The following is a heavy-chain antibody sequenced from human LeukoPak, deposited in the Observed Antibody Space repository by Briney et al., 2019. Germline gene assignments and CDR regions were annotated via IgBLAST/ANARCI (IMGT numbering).Heavy chain of an antibody. J-gene: IGHJ5*02. CDR1: GYTFTGYY. CDR2: INPNSGGT. D-gene: IGHD6-13*01. Sequence: ASVKVSCKASGYTFTGYYVHWVRQAPGQGLEWMGWINPNSGGTNYAQKFQGWVTMTRDTSISTAYMELSRLRSDDTAVYYCARGPGRSLGIAAAGNWFDPWGQGTLVTVSS. V-gene: IGHV1-2*04. CDR3: ARGPGRSLGIAAAGNWFDP.